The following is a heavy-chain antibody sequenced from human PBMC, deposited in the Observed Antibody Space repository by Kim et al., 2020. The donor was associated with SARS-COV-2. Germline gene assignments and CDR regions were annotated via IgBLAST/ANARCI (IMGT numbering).Heavy chain of an antibody. D-gene: IGHD3-22*01. CDR2: IYSGGSRP. J-gene: IGHJ4*02. Sequence: GGSLRLSCAASGFTFSSYAMSWVRQAPGQGLEWVSVIYSGGSRPYYADSVKGRFTISRDNSKNTLYLQMNSLRAEDTAVYYCAKGDYYDSIGYYGYWGQG. V-gene: IGHV3-23*03. CDR3: AKGDYYDSIGYYGY. CDR1: GFTFSSYA.